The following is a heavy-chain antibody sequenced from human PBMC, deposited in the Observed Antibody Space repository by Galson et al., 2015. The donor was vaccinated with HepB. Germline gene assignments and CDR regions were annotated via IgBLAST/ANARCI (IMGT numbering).Heavy chain of an antibody. CDR2: IYTSGNT. CDR3: ARVGVYYDSSGYYYDAFDI. J-gene: IGHJ3*02. V-gene: IGHV4-61*02. CDR1: GGSISSGSYY. Sequence: TLSLTCTVSGGSISSGSYYWSWIRQPAGKGLEWIGRIYTSGNTNYNPSLKSRVTMSVDTSKNQFSLKLSSVTVADTAVYYCARVGVYYDSSGYYYDAFDIWGQGTMVTVSS. D-gene: IGHD3-22*01.